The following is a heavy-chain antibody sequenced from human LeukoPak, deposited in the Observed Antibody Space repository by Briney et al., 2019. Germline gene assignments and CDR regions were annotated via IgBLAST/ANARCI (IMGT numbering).Heavy chain of an antibody. CDR1: GGSISSGGYY. Sequence: SETLSLTCTVSGGSISSGGYYWSRIRQHPGKGLEWIGYIYYSGSTYYNPSLKSRVTISVDTSKNQFSLKLSSVTAADTAVYYCARQDVRSSSWYYFDYWGQGTLVTVSS. V-gene: IGHV4-31*03. J-gene: IGHJ4*02. CDR3: ARQDVRSSSWYYFDY. CDR2: IYYSGST. D-gene: IGHD6-13*01.